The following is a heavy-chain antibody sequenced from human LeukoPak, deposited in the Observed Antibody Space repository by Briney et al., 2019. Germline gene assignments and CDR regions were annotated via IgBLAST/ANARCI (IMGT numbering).Heavy chain of an antibody. D-gene: IGHD5-18*01. CDR1: GFTFSRYN. J-gene: IGHJ4*02. CDR2: IGSSGSYI. CDR3: ARRATTERGHSYGLDF. Sequence: PGGSLTLSCAASGFTFSRYNMNWVRQAPGKGLEWVSSIGSSGSYIYYADSLTGRFTISRDNAKNSLYLQMNSLRAEDTAMYYCARRATTERGHSYGLDFWGQGTLVTVSS. V-gene: IGHV3-21*01.